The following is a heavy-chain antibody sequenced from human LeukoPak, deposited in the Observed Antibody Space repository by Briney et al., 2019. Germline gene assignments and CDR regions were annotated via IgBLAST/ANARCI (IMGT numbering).Heavy chain of an antibody. CDR3: ARDNGSSGWYRRFDY. CDR2: ISAYNGNT. J-gene: IGHJ4*02. CDR1: GYSFTSYG. Sequence: ASVKVSCKASGYSFTSYGISWVRQAPGQGLEWMGWISAYNGNTNYAQKLQGRVTMTTDTSTSTAYMELRSLRSDDTAVYYCARDNGSSGWYRRFDYWGQGTLVTVSS. V-gene: IGHV1-18*04. D-gene: IGHD6-19*01.